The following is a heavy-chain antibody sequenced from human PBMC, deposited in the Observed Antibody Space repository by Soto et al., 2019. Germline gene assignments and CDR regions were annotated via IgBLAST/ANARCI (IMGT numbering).Heavy chain of an antibody. D-gene: IGHD2-2*01. CDR1: GGTFSSYA. V-gene: IGHV1-69*12. Sequence: QVQLVQSGAEVKKPGSSVKVSCKASGGTFSSYAISWVLQAPGQGLEWMGGIIPIFGTANYAQKCQGRVTLTADESTSTAYMELSSLRSEDTAVYYCAGCIRTSCARDYWGQGTLVTVSS. J-gene: IGHJ4*02. CDR2: IIPIFGTA. CDR3: AGCIRTSCARDY.